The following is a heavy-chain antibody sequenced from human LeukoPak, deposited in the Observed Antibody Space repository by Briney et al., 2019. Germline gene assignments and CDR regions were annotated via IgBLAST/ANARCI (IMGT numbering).Heavy chain of an antibody. Sequence: SETLSLTCTVSGGSISSSSYYWGWIRQPPGKGLEWIGTMYYSESSYCNPSLKTRVTISVDTSKNQFSLKLSSVTAADTAVYYCARRRAATIDYWGQGTLATVSS. CDR1: GGSISSSSYY. CDR3: ARRRAATIDY. D-gene: IGHD6-25*01. V-gene: IGHV4-39*01. J-gene: IGHJ4*02. CDR2: MYYSESS.